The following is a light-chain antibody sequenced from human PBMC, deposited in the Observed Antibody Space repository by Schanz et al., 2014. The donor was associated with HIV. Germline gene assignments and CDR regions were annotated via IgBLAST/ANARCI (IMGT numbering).Light chain of an antibody. Sequence: QSALTQPPSASGSPGQSVTISCTGTSSDVGDYNYVSWYQQHPGKAPKIMIFEVSKRPSGVPDRFSGSKSGTSASLAITGLQAEDEADYYCQSYDSSLSGSEVFGGGTKLTVL. J-gene: IGLJ3*02. V-gene: IGLV2-8*01. CDR3: QSYDSSLSGSEV. CDR1: SSDVGDYNY. CDR2: EVS.